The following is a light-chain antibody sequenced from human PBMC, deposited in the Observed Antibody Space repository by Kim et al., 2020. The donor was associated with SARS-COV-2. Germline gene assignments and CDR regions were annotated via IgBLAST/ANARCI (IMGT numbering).Light chain of an antibody. CDR3: QQYYDWPPVT. CDR1: QSVDNK. J-gene: IGKJ4*01. V-gene: IGKV3-15*01. CDR2: GAS. Sequence: SPGDEATLPCRASQSVDNKLAWYQQKPGQAPVLLLDGASARATGVPARFSGSGSGTEFTLTISSLQSEDFAVYYCQQYYDWPPVTFGGGTKVDIK.